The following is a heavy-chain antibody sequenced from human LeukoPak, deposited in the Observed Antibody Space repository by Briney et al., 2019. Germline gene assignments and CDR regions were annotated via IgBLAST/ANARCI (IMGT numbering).Heavy chain of an antibody. J-gene: IGHJ6*03. V-gene: IGHV4-39*07. CDR3: ASRGGSYSSRWWSKDYYYYYLDV. CDR2: IYCSGST. Sequence: SETLSLTCTVSGGSISSSSYYWGWIRQPPGKGLEGIGSIYCSGSTYYNPSLKSRVTISVDTSKNEFSLKLSCVTAADTAVYYCASRGGSYSSRWWSKDYYYYYLDVWGKGTQVTVSS. CDR1: GGSISSSSYY. D-gene: IGHD6-13*01.